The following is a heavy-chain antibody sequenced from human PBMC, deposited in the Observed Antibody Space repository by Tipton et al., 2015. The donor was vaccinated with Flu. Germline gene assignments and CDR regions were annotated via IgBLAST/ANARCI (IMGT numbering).Heavy chain of an antibody. CDR1: GFTFSSYS. Sequence: SLRLSCAASGFTFSSYSMNWVRQAPGKGLEWVSSISSSSSYIYYADSVKGRFTISRDNAKNSLYLQMNSLRAEDTAVYYCARGELGDNWYFDLWGRGTLVTVSS. CDR3: ARGELGDNWYFDL. V-gene: IGHV3-21*01. J-gene: IGHJ2*01. D-gene: IGHD1-26*01. CDR2: ISSSSSYI.